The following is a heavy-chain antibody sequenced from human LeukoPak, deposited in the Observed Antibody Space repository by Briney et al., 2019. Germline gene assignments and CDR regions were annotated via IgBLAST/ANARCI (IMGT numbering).Heavy chain of an antibody. J-gene: IGHJ6*03. CDR1: GGSISSSSYY. CDR2: IYYSGST. CDR3: ARRPRSYGSTYYYYYYYMDV. Sequence: SETLSLTCAVSGGSISSSSYYWDWICQPPGKGLEWIASIYYSGSTYYNPSLKSRVTISVDTSKNQFSLKLSSVTAADTAVYYCARRPRSYGSTYYYYYYYMDVWGKGTTVTISS. V-gene: IGHV4-39*07. D-gene: IGHD5-18*01.